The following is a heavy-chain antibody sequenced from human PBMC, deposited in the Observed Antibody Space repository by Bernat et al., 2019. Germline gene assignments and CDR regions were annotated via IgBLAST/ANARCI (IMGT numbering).Heavy chain of an antibody. Sequence: EVQLVESGGGLVQPGGSLRLSCAASGFTFSSYWMSWVRQAPGKGLEWVANIKQDGSENYYVDSVKGRFTISRDNAKSSLYLQMNSLGAEDTAVYYCAREGDLGELSSYFDYWGQGTLVTVSS. J-gene: IGHJ4*02. V-gene: IGHV3-7*01. CDR1: GFTFSSYW. CDR3: AREGDLGELSSYFDY. CDR2: IKQDGSEN. D-gene: IGHD3-16*02.